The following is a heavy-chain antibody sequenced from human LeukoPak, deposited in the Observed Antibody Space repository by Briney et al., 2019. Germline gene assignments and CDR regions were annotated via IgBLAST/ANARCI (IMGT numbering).Heavy chain of an antibody. CDR2: IYYSGSS. V-gene: IGHV4-39*01. CDR3: ARHFRQVGRSSSYFDY. Sequence: SETLSLTCTVSGGSISSGTSYYWGWIRQPPGKGLEWIGSIYYSGSSYYNPPLKSRVTISVDTSKKQFSLKLTSVTAADTAVYYCARHFRQVGRSSSYFDYWGQGTQVTVSS. D-gene: IGHD1-26*01. J-gene: IGHJ4*02. CDR1: GGSISSGTSYY.